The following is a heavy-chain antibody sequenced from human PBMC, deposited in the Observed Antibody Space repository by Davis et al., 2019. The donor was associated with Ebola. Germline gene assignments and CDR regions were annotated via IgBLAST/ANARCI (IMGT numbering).Heavy chain of an antibody. Sequence: PGGSLRLSCAASGFTFSSYWMNWVRQAPGKGLEWVASIKQRGSEKFYVDSVKGRFTISRDDAKNSLYLQMNSLRAEDTAVYYCARDRGRGDDIWGQGTMVTVSS. D-gene: IGHD3-10*01. CDR2: IKQRGSEK. CDR3: ARDRGRGDDI. V-gene: IGHV3-7*01. J-gene: IGHJ3*02. CDR1: GFTFSSYW.